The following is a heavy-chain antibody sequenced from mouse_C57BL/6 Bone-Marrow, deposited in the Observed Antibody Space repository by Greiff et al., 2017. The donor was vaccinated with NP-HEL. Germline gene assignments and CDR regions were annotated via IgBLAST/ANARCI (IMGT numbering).Heavy chain of an antibody. J-gene: IGHJ2*01. D-gene: IGHD2-2*01. CDR2: ISYDGSN. CDR3: ARVGYDRGNYFDY. V-gene: IGHV3-6*01. Sequence: EVQLQESGPGLVKPSQSLSLTCSVTGYSITSGYYWNWIRQFPGNKLEWMGYISYDGSNNYNPSLKNRISITRDTSKNQFFLKLNSVTTEDTATYYCARVGYDRGNYFDYWGQGTTLTVSS. CDR1: GYSITSGYY.